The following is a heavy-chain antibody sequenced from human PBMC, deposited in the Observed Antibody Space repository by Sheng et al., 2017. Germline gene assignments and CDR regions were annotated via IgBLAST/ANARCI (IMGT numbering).Heavy chain of an antibody. CDR3: AREREDGYHSAFEI. CDR2: IIPVLRLV. V-gene: IGHV1-69*10. CDR1: GGNFINSA. J-gene: IGHJ3*02. D-gene: IGHD5-12*01. Sequence: QVQLVQSGAEVKEPGASVKVSCKSFGGNFINSAFNWVRQAPGQGLEWMGGIIPVLRLVDYGEKFQDRITITADTSTNTVYLELSSLTSDDTAVYYCAREREDGYHSAFEIWGQGTLVTVSS.